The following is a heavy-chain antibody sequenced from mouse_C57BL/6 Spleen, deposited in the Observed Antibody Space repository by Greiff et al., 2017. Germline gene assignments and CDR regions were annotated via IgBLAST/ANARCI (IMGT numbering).Heavy chain of an antibody. CDR3: AREDGYCAMDD. V-gene: IGHV1-82*01. J-gene: IGHJ4*01. CDR2: IYPGDGDT. Sequence: QVQLQQSGPELVKPGASVKISCKASGYAFSSSWMNWVKQRPGKGLEWIGRIYPGDGDTNYNGKFKGKATLTADKSSSTAYMQLSSLTSEDSAVYFCAREDGYCAMDDWGQGTSVTVSS. D-gene: IGHD2-3*01. CDR1: GYAFSSSW.